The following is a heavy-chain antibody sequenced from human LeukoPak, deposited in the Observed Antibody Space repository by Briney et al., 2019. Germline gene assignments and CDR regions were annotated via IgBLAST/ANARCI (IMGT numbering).Heavy chain of an antibody. V-gene: IGHV4-34*01. D-gene: IGHD1-26*01. Sequence: PSETLSLTCAVSGGSISSDGYSWSWIRQPPGKGLEWIGEINHSGSTNNNPSLKSRVTISVYTSKNQFSLKLSSVTAADTAVYYCARRSQNRYSGSYYFYWGQGTLVTVSS. J-gene: IGHJ4*02. CDR3: ARRSQNRYSGSYYFY. CDR1: GGSISSDGYS. CDR2: INHSGST.